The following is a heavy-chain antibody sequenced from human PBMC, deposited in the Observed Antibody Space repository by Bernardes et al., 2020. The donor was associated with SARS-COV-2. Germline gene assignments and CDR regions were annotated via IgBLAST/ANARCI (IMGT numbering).Heavy chain of an antibody. CDR3: TYSSRGHYTPFFPDY. CDR2: ISATGGST. D-gene: IGHD3-3*01. V-gene: IGHV3-23*01. Sequence: GGSLRLSCVGSGFTFRSYSMSWVRQAPGKGLEWVSGISATGGSTFYADSLEGRFAISRDNSKNTLYLQIHSLSAEDTATYFCTYSSRGHYTPFFPDYWGQGTLVTVSS. CDR1: GFTFRSYS. J-gene: IGHJ4*02.